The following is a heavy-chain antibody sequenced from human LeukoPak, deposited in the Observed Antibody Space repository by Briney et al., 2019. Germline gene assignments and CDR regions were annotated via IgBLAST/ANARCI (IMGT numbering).Heavy chain of an antibody. CDR3: AKSARGHNPRGWEPDAFDI. D-gene: IGHD6-19*01. V-gene: IGHV4-59*08. J-gene: IGHJ3*02. CDR1: GGSISNYY. Sequence: SETLSLTCTVSGGSISNYYWSWIRQPPGKGLEWIGHIYYSGSTNYNPSLKSRLTISVDTSKIQFSLKLNSVTAADTAVYYCAKSARGHNPRGWEPDAFDIWGQGTMVTVSS. CDR2: IYYSGST.